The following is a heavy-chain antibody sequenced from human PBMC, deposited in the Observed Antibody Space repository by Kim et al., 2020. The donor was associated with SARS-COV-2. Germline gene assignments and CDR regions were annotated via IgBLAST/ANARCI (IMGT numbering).Heavy chain of an antibody. CDR3: AREPERRSDY. Sequence: GWSLRLSCAASGLTFTTYAMSWVRQAPGKGLEWVSFITAGGETTVYADSVKGRFTISRDDSKTTLFLQMNSLRVEDTAVYYCAREPERRSDYWGQGTLVT. V-gene: IGHV3-23*01. CDR1: GLTFTTYA. CDR2: ITAGGETT. D-gene: IGHD1-1*01. J-gene: IGHJ4*02.